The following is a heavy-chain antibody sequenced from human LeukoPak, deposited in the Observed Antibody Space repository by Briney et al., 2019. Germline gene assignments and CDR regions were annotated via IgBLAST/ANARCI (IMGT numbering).Heavy chain of an antibody. CDR2: IRYDGSNK. CDR1: GFTFSSYG. D-gene: IGHD1-14*01. V-gene: IGHV3-30*02. J-gene: IGHJ3*02. Sequence: PGGSLRLSCEASGFTFSSYGMHWVCQAPGKGLEWVAFIRYDGSNKYYADSVKGGLTISRDNSKNTLYLQMNSLRAEDTAVYYCAKPSTGRVHDAFDIWGQGTMVTVSS. CDR3: AKPSTGRVHDAFDI.